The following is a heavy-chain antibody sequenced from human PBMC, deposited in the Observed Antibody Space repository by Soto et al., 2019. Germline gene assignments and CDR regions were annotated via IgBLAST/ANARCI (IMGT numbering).Heavy chain of an antibody. V-gene: IGHV4-59*01. CDR1: GGSISSYY. CDR3: ARGLHLGELSLEYYFDY. J-gene: IGHJ4*02. CDR2: IYYRGST. D-gene: IGHD3-16*02. Sequence: QVQLQESGPGLVKPSETLSLTCTVSGGSISSYYWSWIRQPPGKGLEWIGYIYYRGSTNYNPSLKSRVTISVDTSKNQFSLNLSSVTAADTAVYYCARGLHLGELSLEYYFDYWGQGTLVTVSS.